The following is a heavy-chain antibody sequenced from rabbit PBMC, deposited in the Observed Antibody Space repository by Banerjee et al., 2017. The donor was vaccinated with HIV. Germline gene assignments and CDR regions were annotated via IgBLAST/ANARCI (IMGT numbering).Heavy chain of an antibody. J-gene: IGHJ4*01. D-gene: IGHD4-1*01. Sequence: QEQLVESGGGLVQPGGSLKLSCKASGFDFSIYYMSWVCQAPGKGLEWIACINTSSGNTVYASWAKGRFTISRTSSTTVTLQMTSLTAADTATYFCARDLAGVIGWNFNLWGPGTLVTVS. CDR1: GFDFSIYYM. V-gene: IGHV1S45*01. CDR2: INTSSGNT. CDR3: ARDLAGVIGWNFNL.